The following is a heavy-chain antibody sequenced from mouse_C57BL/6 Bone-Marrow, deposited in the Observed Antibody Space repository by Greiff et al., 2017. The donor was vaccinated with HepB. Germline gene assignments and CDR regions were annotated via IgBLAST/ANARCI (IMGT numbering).Heavy chain of an antibody. CDR1: GFNIKDDY. Sequence: EVQLQQSGAELVRPGASVKLSCTASGFNIKDDYMHWVKQRPGQGLEWIGWIDPENGDTEYASKVQGTATITADTSSNTAYLQLSSLTSEDTAVYYCTTERDYDYDGPFAYWGQGTLVTVSA. J-gene: IGHJ3*01. D-gene: IGHD2-4*01. V-gene: IGHV14-4*01. CDR3: TTERDYDYDGPFAY. CDR2: IDPENGDT.